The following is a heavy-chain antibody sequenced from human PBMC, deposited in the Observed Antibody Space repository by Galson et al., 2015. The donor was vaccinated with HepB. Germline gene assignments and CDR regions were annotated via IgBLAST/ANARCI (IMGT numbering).Heavy chain of an antibody. CDR1: GFTFSSYS. V-gene: IGHV3-23*01. J-gene: IGHJ4*02. CDR2: ISGSGGST. D-gene: IGHD2-2*01. CDR3: AKGVRVPAVPDFDY. Sequence: SVRLPCAACGFTFSSYSMNWVRQAPGKGREGVSAISGSGGSTYYADSVKGRFTISRDNSKNTLYLLMNSPRAEDAAVFYWAKGVRVPAVPDFDYWGQGTLVTVSS.